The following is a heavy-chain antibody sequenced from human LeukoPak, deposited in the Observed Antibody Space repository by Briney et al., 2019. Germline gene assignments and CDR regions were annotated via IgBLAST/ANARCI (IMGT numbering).Heavy chain of an antibody. D-gene: IGHD2-2*02. Sequence: PSETLSLTCAVSGYSISSGYYWGWIRQPPGKGLECIGSIYHSGSTYYNPSLKSRVTISVDTSKNQFSLKLSSVTAADTAVYYCARTDIVVVPAAILGSWFDPWGQGTLVTVSS. CDR1: GYSISSGYY. V-gene: IGHV4-38-2*01. CDR3: ARTDIVVVPAAILGSWFDP. J-gene: IGHJ5*02. CDR2: IYHSGST.